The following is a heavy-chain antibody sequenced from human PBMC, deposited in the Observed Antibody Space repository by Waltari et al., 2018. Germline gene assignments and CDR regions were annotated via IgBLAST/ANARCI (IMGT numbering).Heavy chain of an antibody. V-gene: IGHV4-34*01. D-gene: IGHD3-22*01. Sequence: QVQLQQWGAGLLKPSETLSLTCAVYGGSFSGYYWSWIRQPPGTGLEWIGEINHSGSTNYNPSLKSRVTISVDTSKNQFSLKLSSVTAADTAVYYCARGSRYYYDSNAFDIWGQGTMVTVSS. J-gene: IGHJ3*02. CDR1: GGSFSGYY. CDR3: ARGSRYYYDSNAFDI. CDR2: INHSGST.